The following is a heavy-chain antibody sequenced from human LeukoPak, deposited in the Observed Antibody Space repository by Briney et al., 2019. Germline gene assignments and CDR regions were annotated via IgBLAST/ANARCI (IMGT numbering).Heavy chain of an antibody. CDR3: ARGVDYYGV. D-gene: IGHD3-10*01. V-gene: IGHV4-34*01. Sequence: KPSETLSLTCAIYDASFSGYYWSWIRQPPGKGLEWIGEIHPSGSPSYNPSLESRTIISVDASKNQFSLILNSVTAADTAVYYCARGVDYYGVWGQGTLVTVSS. CDR1: DASFSGYY. J-gene: IGHJ4*02. CDR2: IHPSGSP.